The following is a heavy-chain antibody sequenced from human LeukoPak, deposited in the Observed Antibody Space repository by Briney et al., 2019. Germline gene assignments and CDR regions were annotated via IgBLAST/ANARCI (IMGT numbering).Heavy chain of an antibody. D-gene: IGHD6-6*01. J-gene: IGHJ4*02. CDR2: IAPNSGST. V-gene: IGHV1-2*02. CDR3: AREYSSTSGRLYDY. CDR1: GYTFTGYY. Sequence: GASVKVSCKASGYTFTGYYMHWVRQAPGQGLEWMGWIAPNSGSTNYAQNFQGRVTMTRDTSINTAYMELTRLTSDDTAVYYCAREYSSTSGRLYDYWGLGTLVTVSS.